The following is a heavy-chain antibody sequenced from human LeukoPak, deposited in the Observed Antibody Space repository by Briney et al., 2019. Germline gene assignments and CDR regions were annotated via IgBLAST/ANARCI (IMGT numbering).Heavy chain of an antibody. CDR3: AGNNWFDP. CDR2: IYYSGST. CDR1: GGSISSYY. Sequence: PSETLSLTCTVSGGSISSYYWSWIRQPPGKGLEWIGYIYYSGSTNYNPSLKSRVTISVDTSKNQFSLKPSSVTAADTAVYYCAGNNWFDPWGQGTLVTVSS. V-gene: IGHV4-59*01. J-gene: IGHJ5*02.